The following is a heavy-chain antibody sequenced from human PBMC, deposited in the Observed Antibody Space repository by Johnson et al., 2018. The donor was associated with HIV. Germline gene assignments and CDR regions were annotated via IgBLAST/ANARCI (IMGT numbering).Heavy chain of an antibody. V-gene: IGHV3-66*01. CDR3: ARDGRGEQLVDQGDAFDI. J-gene: IGHJ3*02. Sequence: VQLVESGGGFVQPGGSLRLSCAGSGITVSRNYISWVRQAPGKGLEWVSLIYSGGSTYYADSVKGRFTISRDNSKNTLYLQMNSLRAEDTALYFCARDGRGEQLVDQGDAFDIWGQGTNVIVSS. CDR2: IYSGGST. D-gene: IGHD6-6*01. CDR1: GITVSRNY.